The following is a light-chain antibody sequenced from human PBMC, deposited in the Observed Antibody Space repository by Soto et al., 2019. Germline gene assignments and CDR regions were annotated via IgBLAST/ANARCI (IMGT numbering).Light chain of an antibody. J-gene: IGKJ1*01. CDR3: QEYTTYSRT. Sequence: DIQMTQSPSTLSASVGDRVTITCRASQSVSRWLAWYQQKPGKVPTVLIYDVSTLQSGVPSRFSGGGSGTEFTLTITSMQPDDFATYYCQEYTTYSRTFGQGTKVEVK. CDR1: QSVSRW. V-gene: IGKV1-5*01. CDR2: DVS.